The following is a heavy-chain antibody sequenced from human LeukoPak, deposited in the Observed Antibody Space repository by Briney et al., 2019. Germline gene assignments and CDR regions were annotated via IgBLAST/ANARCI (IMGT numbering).Heavy chain of an antibody. CDR3: VRESYYTTTWERDY. CDR1: GDSITNYY. CDR2: ISYSGRT. D-gene: IGHD3-3*01. Sequence: PSETLSLTCTVSGDSITNYYWSWIRQPPGKGLEWIGYISYSGRTVYNPSLGSRVSISSDMSKNQFSLRLSPVTAADTAIYYCVRESYYTTTWERDYWGQGTLVTVSS. V-gene: IGHV4-30-4*08. J-gene: IGHJ4*02.